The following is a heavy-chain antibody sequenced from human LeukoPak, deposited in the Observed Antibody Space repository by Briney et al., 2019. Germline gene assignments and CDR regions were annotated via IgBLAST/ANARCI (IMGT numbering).Heavy chain of an antibody. D-gene: IGHD3-10*01. CDR1: GFTFSSYA. CDR2: ISGSGDTT. J-gene: IGHJ4*02. CDR3: AKDLEGSVADYFDY. Sequence: GGSLRLSCAASGFTFSSYAMSWVRQAPGKGLERVSHISGSGDTTYYADSVKGRFTISRDNSKNTLYLQMNSLRADDTAVYYCAKDLEGSVADYFDYWGQGTLVTVSS. V-gene: IGHV3-23*01.